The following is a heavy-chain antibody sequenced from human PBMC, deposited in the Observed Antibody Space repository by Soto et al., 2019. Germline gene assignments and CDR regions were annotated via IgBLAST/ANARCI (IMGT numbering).Heavy chain of an antibody. CDR1: GYTFTSYG. V-gene: IGHV1-18*01. CDR2: ISAYNGNT. D-gene: IGHD4-17*01. Sequence: ASVKVSCKASGYTFTSYGISWVRQAPGQGLEWMGWISAYNGNTNYAQKLQGRVTMTWDTSITTAYLDLTRLTTNDTATYFCATWVDYGDFEGFDFWGQGTLVTVSS. J-gene: IGHJ4*02. CDR3: ATWVDYGDFEGFDF.